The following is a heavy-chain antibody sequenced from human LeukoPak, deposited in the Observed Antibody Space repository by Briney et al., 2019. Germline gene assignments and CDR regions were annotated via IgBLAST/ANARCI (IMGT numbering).Heavy chain of an antibody. CDR3: ARHGGRWWYSGSYLDY. D-gene: IGHD1-26*01. V-gene: IGHV4-59*08. CDR1: GGSISSYC. J-gene: IGHJ4*02. Sequence: PSETLSLTCTVSGGSISSYCWSWIRQPPGKGLEWIGYIYYSGSTNYNPSLKSRVTISVDTSKNQFSLKLSSVTAADTAVYYCARHGGRWWYSGSYLDYWGQGTLVTVSS. CDR2: IYYSGST.